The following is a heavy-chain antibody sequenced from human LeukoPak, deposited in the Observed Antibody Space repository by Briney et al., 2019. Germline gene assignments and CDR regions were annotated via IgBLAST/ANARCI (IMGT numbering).Heavy chain of an antibody. V-gene: IGHV3-11*04. J-gene: IGHJ4*02. D-gene: IGHD3-16*01. CDR1: GFTFSDFY. CDR3: ARLQGEMRFDY. Sequence: GGSLRLSCAASGFTFSDFYMSWIRQAPGKGLEWVSYISSSGSTIYYADSVKGRFTISRDNAKNSLYLQMSSLRVEDTAVYYCARLQGEMRFDYWGQGTLVTVSS. CDR2: ISSSGSTI.